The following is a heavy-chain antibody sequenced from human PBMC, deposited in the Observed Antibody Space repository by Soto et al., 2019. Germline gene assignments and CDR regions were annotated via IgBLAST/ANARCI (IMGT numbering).Heavy chain of an antibody. V-gene: IGHV4-39*01. CDR2: IYYSGST. CDR1: GGSISSSSYY. CDR3: ARHMRSTGQWLVLGYYGMDV. J-gene: IGHJ6*02. D-gene: IGHD6-19*01. Sequence: TSETLSLTCTVSGGSISSSSYYWGWIRQPPGKGLEWIGSIYYSGSTYYNPSLKSRVTISVDTSKNQFSLKLSSVTAADTAVYYCARHMRSTGQWLVLGYYGMDVWGQGTTVTVSS.